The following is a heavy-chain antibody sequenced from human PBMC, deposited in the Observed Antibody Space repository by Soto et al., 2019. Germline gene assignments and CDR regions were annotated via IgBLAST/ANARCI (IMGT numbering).Heavy chain of an antibody. Sequence: SVKVSCKASGGTFSSYAISWVRQAPGQGLEWMGGIIPIFGTANYAQKFQDRVTITADKSTSTAYMELSSLRSEDTAVYYCARRVGYSYGFDYYYYGMDVWGQGTTVTVSS. D-gene: IGHD5-18*01. V-gene: IGHV1-69*06. CDR3: ARRVGYSYGFDYYYYGMDV. CDR1: GGTFSSYA. J-gene: IGHJ6*02. CDR2: IIPIFGTA.